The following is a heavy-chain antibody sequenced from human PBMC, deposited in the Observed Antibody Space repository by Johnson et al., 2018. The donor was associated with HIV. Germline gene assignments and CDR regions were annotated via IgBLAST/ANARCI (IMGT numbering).Heavy chain of an antibody. J-gene: IGHJ3*02. CDR1: GFTFRDYY. Sequence: QVQLVESGGGLVQPGGSLRLSCAASGFTFRDYYMSWIRQAPGKGLEWVAVIWYDGSNKYYADSVKGRFTISRDNSKNTLYLQMNSLRAEDTAVYYCAKVLGEMATFDAFDIWGQGAMVTVSS. CDR3: AKVLGEMATFDAFDI. D-gene: IGHD5-24*01. V-gene: IGHV3-33*08. CDR2: IWYDGSNK.